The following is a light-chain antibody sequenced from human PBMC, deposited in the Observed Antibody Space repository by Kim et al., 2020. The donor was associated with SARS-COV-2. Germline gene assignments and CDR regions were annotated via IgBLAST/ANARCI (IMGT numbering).Light chain of an antibody. J-gene: IGLJ2*01. V-gene: IGLV3-19*01. CDR1: SLRRYY. CDR2: GKD. Sequence: ASGQTVRITCQGDSLRRYYSTWYQQKPGQAPKVVIYGKDNRPSGVPDRFSGSSSGNTAYLTITGTQAGDEADYYCNSRDSNDYVVFGGGTKVTVL. CDR3: NSRDSNDYVV.